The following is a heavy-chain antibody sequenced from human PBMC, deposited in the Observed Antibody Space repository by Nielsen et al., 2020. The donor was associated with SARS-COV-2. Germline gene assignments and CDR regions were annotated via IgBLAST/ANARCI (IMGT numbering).Heavy chain of an antibody. V-gene: IGHV3-23*01. CDR1: GFSFSSYA. CDR3: AKISGSQRHYFDF. CDR2: IGTTGDKI. D-gene: IGHD1-26*01. Sequence: GGSLRLSCAASGFSFSSYAMTWVRQAPGKGLEWVSSIGTTGDKIFYADSVKGRFTISRDNSKNTLYLQLNSLRAEDTAVFYCAKISGSQRHYFDFWGQGALVTVSS. J-gene: IGHJ4*02.